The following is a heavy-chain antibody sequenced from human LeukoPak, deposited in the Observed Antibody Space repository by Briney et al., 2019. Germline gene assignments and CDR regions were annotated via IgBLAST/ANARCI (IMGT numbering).Heavy chain of an antibody. CDR1: GGSISSSSYY. CDR2: IYYSGST. Sequence: SETLSLTCTVSGGSISSSSYYWGWIRQPPGKGLEWIGSIYYSGSTYYNPSLKSRVTISVDTSKNLFSLRLSAVTAADTAMYYCARHPLQFGELIYYFDLWGPGTLVTVSS. D-gene: IGHD3-10*01. V-gene: IGHV4-39*01. CDR3: ARHPLQFGELIYYFDL. J-gene: IGHJ4*02.